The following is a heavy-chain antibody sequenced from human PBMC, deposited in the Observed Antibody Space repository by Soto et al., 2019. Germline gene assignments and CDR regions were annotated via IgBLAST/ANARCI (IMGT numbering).Heavy chain of an antibody. CDR3: ARGEVTQVRTYYYYYYMDV. D-gene: IGHD5-18*01. Sequence: SETLSLTCAVYGGSFSGYYWSWIRQPPGKGLEWIGEINHSGSTNYNPSLKSRVTISVDTSKNQFSLKLSSVTAADTAVYYCARGEVTQVRTYYYYYYMDVWGKGTTVTVSS. J-gene: IGHJ6*03. CDR2: INHSGST. V-gene: IGHV4-34*01. CDR1: GGSFSGYY.